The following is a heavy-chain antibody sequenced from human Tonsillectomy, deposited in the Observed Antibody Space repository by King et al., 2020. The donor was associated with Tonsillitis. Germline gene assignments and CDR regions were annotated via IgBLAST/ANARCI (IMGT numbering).Heavy chain of an antibody. CDR1: GFTFSRHW. CDR2: VKSDGTST. CDR3: ARQNSESSGYYLGAFDN. V-gene: IGHV3-74*01. D-gene: IGHD3-22*01. J-gene: IGHJ3*02. Sequence: VQLVESGGGLFQPGGSLRLSCAASGFTFSRHWMHWVRQAPGKGLVWVSSVKSDGTSTAYADSMKGRFTISRENAKNTLFLQMNSLRAEDTAVYYCARQNSESSGYYLGAFDNWGQGTMVTVPS.